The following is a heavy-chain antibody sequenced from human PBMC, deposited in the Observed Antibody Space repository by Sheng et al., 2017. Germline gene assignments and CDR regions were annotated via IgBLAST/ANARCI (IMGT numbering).Heavy chain of an antibody. V-gene: IGHV3-33*01. CDR2: IWYDGSNK. CDR1: GFTFSSYG. Sequence: QVQLVESGGGVVQPGRSLRLSCAASGFTFSSYGMHWVRQAPGKGLEWVAVIWYDGSNKYYADSVKGRFTISRDNSKNTLYLQMNSLRAEDTAVYYCARDSSGWYYIDYWGQGTLVTVSS. D-gene: IGHD6-19*01. J-gene: IGHJ4*02. CDR3: ARDSSGWYYIDY.